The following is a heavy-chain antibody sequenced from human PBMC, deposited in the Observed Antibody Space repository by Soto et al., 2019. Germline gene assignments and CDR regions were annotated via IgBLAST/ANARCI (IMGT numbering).Heavy chain of an antibody. CDR2: ISYDGSNK. J-gene: IGHJ4*02. CDR1: GFTFSSCA. CDR3: ASTKGYSYGSEFDY. V-gene: IGHV3-30-3*01. D-gene: IGHD5-18*01. Sequence: QVQLVESGGGVVQPGRSLRLSCAASGFTFSSCAMHWVRQAPGKGLEWVAVISYDGSNKYYADSVKGRFTISRDNSKNTLYLQMNRLRVEDTAVYYCASTKGYSYGSEFDYWGQGTLVTVSS.